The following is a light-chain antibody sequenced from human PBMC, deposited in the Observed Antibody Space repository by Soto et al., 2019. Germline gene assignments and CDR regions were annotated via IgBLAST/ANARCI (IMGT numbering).Light chain of an antibody. V-gene: IGLV4-69*01. CDR2: LNSDGSH. CDR3: QTWGTGIRV. CDR1: SGHSSYT. J-gene: IGLJ3*02. Sequence: QSVLTQSPSASASLGASVKLTCTLSSGHSSYTIAWHQQQPEKGPRYLMKLNSDGSHRKGDGIPDRFSGSSSGAERYLTISSLQSEDEADYSCQTWGTGIRVFGGGTKLTVL.